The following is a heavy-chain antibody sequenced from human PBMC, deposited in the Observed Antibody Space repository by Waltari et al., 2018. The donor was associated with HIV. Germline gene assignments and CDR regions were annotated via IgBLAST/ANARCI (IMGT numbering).Heavy chain of an antibody. CDR3: AHVGPCGLSKPHYFDY. J-gene: IGHJ4*02. V-gene: IGHV2-5*02. CDR1: GISLSTSGVG. Sequence: QITLKESGPTLVKPTQTLTLNCTLSGISLSTSGVGVGWFRQPPGKALEWLTLIYWDDAKRYKSTLRSKLDITKDTSKNQVDLTMTNLDPVDTATYYCAHVGPCGLSKPHYFDYWGQGTLVTVSS. CDR2: IYWDDAK. D-gene: IGHD5-12*01.